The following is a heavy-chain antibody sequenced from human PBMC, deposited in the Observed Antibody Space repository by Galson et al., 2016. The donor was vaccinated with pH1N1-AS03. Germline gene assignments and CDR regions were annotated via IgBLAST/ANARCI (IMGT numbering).Heavy chain of an antibody. CDR1: GFIFSSDW. J-gene: IGHJ6*02. CDR2: TTSDGSSI. CDR3: ARAMYTSGWYGTDV. D-gene: IGHD6-19*01. V-gene: IGHV3-74*01. Sequence: SLRLSCAASGFIFSSDWMHWVRQVPGKGLVWVSRTTSDGSSISYADAVKGRFTTSRDNAKNTLYLQMNSLRAEDTAVYHCARAMYTSGWYGTDVWGQGTTVTVSS.